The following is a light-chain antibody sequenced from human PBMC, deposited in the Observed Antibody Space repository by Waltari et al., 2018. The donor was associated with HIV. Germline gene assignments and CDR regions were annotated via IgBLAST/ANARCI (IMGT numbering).Light chain of an antibody. J-gene: IGKJ2*01. CDR3: MQGTHWPRYT. CDR1: QSLLYSDGNTY. V-gene: IGKV2-30*01. CDR2: KVS. Sequence: DVAMTQSPLSLPVTLGQPASISCSSSQSLLYSDGNTYLSWFQQRPGQSPRRLIYKVSNRDSGVPDRFSGSGSGTDFTLKISRVEAEDVGVYYCMQGTHWPRYTFGQGTKLEIK.